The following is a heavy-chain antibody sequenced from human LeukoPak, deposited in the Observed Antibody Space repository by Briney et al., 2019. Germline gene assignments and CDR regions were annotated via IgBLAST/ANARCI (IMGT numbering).Heavy chain of an antibody. CDR1: GFTFSSYA. CDR3: TTSWPKVREGDQ. V-gene: IGHV3-23*01. Sequence: GGSLRLSCAASGFTFSSYAMSWVRQAPGKGLEWLSEISGGGENTNYADSVKGRFTISRDNSKDTLFPHMSSLRVEDTAVYYCTTSWPKVREGDQWGQGTLVTVS. CDR2: ISGGGENT. J-gene: IGHJ4*02. D-gene: IGHD3-16*01.